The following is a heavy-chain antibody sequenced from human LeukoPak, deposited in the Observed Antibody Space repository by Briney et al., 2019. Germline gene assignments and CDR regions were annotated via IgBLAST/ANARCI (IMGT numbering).Heavy chain of an antibody. D-gene: IGHD3-16*02. CDR1: GLTFSSYW. CDR3: ARGVRTFDY. J-gene: IGHJ4*02. Sequence: PGGSLRLSCAASGLTFSSYWMSWVRQAPGKGLEWVANIKQDGSEKYYVDSVKGRFTISRDNAKNSLYLQMNSLRAEDTAVYYCARGVRTFDYWGQGTLVTVSS. V-gene: IGHV3-7*04. CDR2: IKQDGSEK.